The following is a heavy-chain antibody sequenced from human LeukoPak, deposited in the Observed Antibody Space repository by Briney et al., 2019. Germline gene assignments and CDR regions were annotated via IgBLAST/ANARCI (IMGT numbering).Heavy chain of an antibody. CDR2: ISSSSSSYI. V-gene: IGHV3-21*01. CDR1: GFTFSSYS. D-gene: IGHD3-16*01. CDR3: ARVRGGRSWYYYGMGV. Sequence: GGSLRLSCAASGFTFSSYSMNWVRQAPGKGLEWVSSISSSSSSYIYYADSVKGRFTISRDNAKNSLYLQMNSPRPEDTAMYYCARVRGGRSWYYYGMGVWGRGTTVTVSS. J-gene: IGHJ6*02.